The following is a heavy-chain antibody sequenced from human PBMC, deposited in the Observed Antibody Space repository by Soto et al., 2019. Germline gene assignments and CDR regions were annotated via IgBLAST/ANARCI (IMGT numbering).Heavy chain of an antibody. V-gene: IGHV1-69*12. CDR3: ARAGYCSGGSCYRRSFDY. CDR1: GGTFSSYA. Sequence: QVQLVQSGAEVKKPGSSVKVSCKASGGTFSSYAISWVRQAPGHGLEWMGGIIPIFGTANYAQKFQGRVTITADESTSTAYMELSSLRSEDTAVYYCARAGYCSGGSCYRRSFDYWGQGTLVTVSS. J-gene: IGHJ4*02. CDR2: IIPIFGTA. D-gene: IGHD2-15*01.